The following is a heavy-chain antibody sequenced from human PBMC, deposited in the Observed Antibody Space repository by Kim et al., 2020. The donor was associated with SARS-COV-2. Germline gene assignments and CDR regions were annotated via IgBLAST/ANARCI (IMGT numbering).Heavy chain of an antibody. Sequence: GGSLRLSCAASGFTFSDYWMHWVRQAPGKGLVWVSRIKTDGSSTSYADSVKGRFTISRDNTKNTLYLQMNSLRAEDTAVYYCARGGSPYYFDYWGQGTL. CDR2: IKTDGSST. CDR3: ARGGSPYYFDY. V-gene: IGHV3-74*01. CDR1: GFTFSDYW. D-gene: IGHD6-6*01. J-gene: IGHJ4*02.